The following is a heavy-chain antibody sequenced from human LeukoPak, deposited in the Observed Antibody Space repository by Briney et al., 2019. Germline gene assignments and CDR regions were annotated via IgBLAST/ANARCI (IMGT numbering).Heavy chain of an antibody. D-gene: IGHD3-3*01. CDR3: ARDWSHRCFDY. CDR1: GFTFSSYA. Sequence: GGSLRLSCAASGFTFSSYAMHWVRQAPGKGLEWVSVIYSGDSGGSTYYADSVKGRFTISRDNSKNTPYLQMNSLRAEDTAVYYCARDWSHRCFDYWGQGTLVTVSS. J-gene: IGHJ4*02. CDR2: IYSGDSGGST. V-gene: IGHV3-NL1*01.